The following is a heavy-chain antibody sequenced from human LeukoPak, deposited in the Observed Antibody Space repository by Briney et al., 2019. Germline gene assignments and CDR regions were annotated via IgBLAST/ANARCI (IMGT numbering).Heavy chain of an antibody. J-gene: IGHJ3*02. CDR2: ISSSSNYI. D-gene: IGHD3-22*01. V-gene: IGHV3-21*01. CDR1: GFTFSTYA. CDR3: ARAKMFYYEGGTYYHAFDI. Sequence: GGSLRLSCSASGFTFSTYAMHWVRQAPGEGLEWVSSISSSSNYIYYADSVKGRFTISRDNAENSLYLQMNSLRAEDTAVYYCARAKMFYYEGGTYYHAFDIWGQGTMVSVSS.